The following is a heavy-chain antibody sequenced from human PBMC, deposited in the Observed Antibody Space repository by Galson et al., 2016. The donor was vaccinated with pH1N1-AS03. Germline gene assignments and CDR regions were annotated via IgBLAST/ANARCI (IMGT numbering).Heavy chain of an antibody. CDR3: AREVLVPSSPNYFDL. J-gene: IGHJ4*02. V-gene: IGHV4-39*02. CDR1: GASISSSDYY. Sequence: SETLSLTCTVSGASISSSDYYWGWVRQLPGKGLEWIGTFWYNGDTYTFYNPSLKSRVPISADMSNNQVSLNVTSVTAADTAIYYCAREVLVPSSPNYFDLWGQGSRVTVSS. D-gene: IGHD1-26*01. CDR2: FWYNGDTYT.